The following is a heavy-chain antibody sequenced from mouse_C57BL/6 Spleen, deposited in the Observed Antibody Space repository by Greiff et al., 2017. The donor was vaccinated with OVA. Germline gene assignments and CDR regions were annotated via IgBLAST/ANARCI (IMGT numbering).Heavy chain of an antibody. CDR3: ARAPHYYGSSWGYFDV. D-gene: IGHD1-1*01. J-gene: IGHJ1*03. CDR2: SRNKANDYTT. V-gene: IGHV7-1*01. Sequence: DVKLVESGGGLVQSGRSLRLSCAPSGFTFSDFYMEWVRQAPGKGLEWIAASRNKANDYTTEYSASVKGRFIVSRDTSPSILYLQMNALRAEDTAIYYCARAPHYYGSSWGYFDVWGTGTTVTVSS. CDR1: GFTFSDFY.